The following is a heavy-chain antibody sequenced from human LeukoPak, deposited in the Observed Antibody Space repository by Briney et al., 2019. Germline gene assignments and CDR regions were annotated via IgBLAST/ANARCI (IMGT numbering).Heavy chain of an antibody. Sequence: ASVKVSRKASGYTFTGYYMHWVRQAPGQGLEWMGWINPNSGGTNYAQKFQGRVTMTRDTSISTAYMELSRLRSDDTAVYYCARGLGYYGSGSYYETFDYWGQGTLVTVSS. CDR2: INPNSGGT. D-gene: IGHD3-10*01. CDR1: GYTFTGYY. J-gene: IGHJ4*02. V-gene: IGHV1-2*02. CDR3: ARGLGYYGSGSYYETFDY.